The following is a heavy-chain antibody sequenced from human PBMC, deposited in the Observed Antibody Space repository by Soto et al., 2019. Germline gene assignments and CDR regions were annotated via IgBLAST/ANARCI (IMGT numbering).Heavy chain of an antibody. Sequence: GGSLRLSCAASGFTFSSYSMNWVRLVPGKGLEWVSYISSGSSTIYYADSVKGRFTISRDNAKNSLYLQMNSLRAEDTAVYYCARGRQWLIRDFDYWGQGALVTVSS. CDR2: ISSGSSTI. CDR3: ARGRQWLIRDFDY. V-gene: IGHV3-48*01. D-gene: IGHD6-19*01. CDR1: GFTFSSYS. J-gene: IGHJ4*02.